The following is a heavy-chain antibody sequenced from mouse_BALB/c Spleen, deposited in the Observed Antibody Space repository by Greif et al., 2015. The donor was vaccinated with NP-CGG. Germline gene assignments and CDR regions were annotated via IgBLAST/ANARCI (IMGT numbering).Heavy chain of an antibody. J-gene: IGHJ4*01. Sequence: EVQLVESGPDLVKPGASMKISCKASGYSFTGYAMNWVKQSHGKNLEWIGLINPYNGGTSYNQKFKGKATLTVDKSSSTGEMERLILTSDDSAVVYCARRGYGYVMEYWGEGTSVTLSS. CDR2: INPYNGGT. D-gene: IGHD1-2*01. V-gene: IGHV1-26*01. CDR1: GYSFTGYA. CDR3: ARRGYGYVMEY.